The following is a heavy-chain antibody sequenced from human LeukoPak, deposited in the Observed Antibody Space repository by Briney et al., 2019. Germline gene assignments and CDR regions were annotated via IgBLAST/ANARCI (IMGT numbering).Heavy chain of an antibody. V-gene: IGHV1-8*01. CDR3: ARSGDYDFWSGRTDAFDI. CDR1: GYTFTSYA. D-gene: IGHD3-3*01. Sequence: GASVKVSCTASGYTFTSYAINWVRQATGQGLEWMGWMNSNSGNTGYAQKFQGRVTMTRNTSISTAYMELSSLRSEDTAVYYCARSGDYDFWSGRTDAFDIWGQGTMVTVSS. J-gene: IGHJ3*02. CDR2: MNSNSGNT.